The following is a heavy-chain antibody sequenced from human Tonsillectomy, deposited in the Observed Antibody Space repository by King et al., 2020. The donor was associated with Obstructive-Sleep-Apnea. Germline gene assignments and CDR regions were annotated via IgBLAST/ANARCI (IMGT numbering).Heavy chain of an antibody. Sequence: EVQLVESGGGLVQPGGSLRLSCVASGFTFSNYWLNWVRQAPGKGLGWGANIKQEGSEKYYMDSVKGRFTILRDNAKNSLFLQVNTLRAEDTAVYYCARGRGSYCLDYWGQGTLVTVSS. CDR1: GFTFSNYW. D-gene: IGHD1-26*01. J-gene: IGHJ4*02. CDR3: ARGRGSYCLDY. CDR2: IKQEGSEK. V-gene: IGHV3-7*01.